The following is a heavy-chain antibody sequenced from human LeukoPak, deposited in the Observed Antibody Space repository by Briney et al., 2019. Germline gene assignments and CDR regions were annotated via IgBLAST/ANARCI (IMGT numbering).Heavy chain of an antibody. J-gene: IGHJ4*02. Sequence: PGGSLRLSCAASGFTFSSYALNWVRQAPGKGLEWVSSISGSGGGTYYADSVKGRFTISRDNSKNTLYLQMNSLRAEDTAVYYCPHTTGSSDYWGQGTLVTVSS. CDR1: GFTFSSYA. D-gene: IGHD4-17*01. V-gene: IGHV3-23*01. CDR2: ISGSGGGT. CDR3: PHTTGSSDY.